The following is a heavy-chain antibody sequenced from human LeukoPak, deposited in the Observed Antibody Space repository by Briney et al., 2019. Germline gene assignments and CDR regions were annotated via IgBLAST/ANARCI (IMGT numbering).Heavy chain of an antibody. Sequence: SLRLSSAAPVYTLSNYAMYSVRQAPRKGLEWVSAISYAGSNKKYADSLKGPFTVSRDNAKTSLYLQMNSLRAEDTAVYFCARDQAHDYDSSGYYPFDYWGQGTLVTVSS. CDR1: VYTLSNYA. J-gene: IGHJ4*02. CDR2: ISYAGSNK. V-gene: IGHV3-30*07. CDR3: ARDQAHDYDSSGYYPFDY. D-gene: IGHD3-22*01.